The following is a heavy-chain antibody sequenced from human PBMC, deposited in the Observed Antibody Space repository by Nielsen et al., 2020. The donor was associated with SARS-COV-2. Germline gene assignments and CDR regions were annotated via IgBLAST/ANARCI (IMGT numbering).Heavy chain of an antibody. D-gene: IGHD2-15*01. CDR1: GGSFSGYY. V-gene: IGHV4-34*01. J-gene: IGHJ4*02. CDR3: ASSGRLGYCSGGSCYARGTTRRYFDY. Sequence: SETLSLTCAVYGGSFSGYYWSWIRQPPGKGLEWIGEINHSGSTNYNPSLKSRVTISVDTSKNQFSLKLSSVTAADTAVYYCASSGRLGYCSGGSCYARGTTRRYFDYWGQGTLVTVSS. CDR2: INHSGST.